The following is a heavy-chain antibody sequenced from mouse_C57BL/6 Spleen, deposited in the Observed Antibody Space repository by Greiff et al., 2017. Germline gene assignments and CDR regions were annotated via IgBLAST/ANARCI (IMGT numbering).Heavy chain of an antibody. CDR2: ISYDGSN. V-gene: IGHV3-6*01. CDR3: ARIYDGYDVDY. J-gene: IGHJ2*01. CDR1: GYSITSGYY. D-gene: IGHD2-2*01. Sequence: EVKLEESGPGLVKPSQSLSLTCSVTGYSITSGYYWNWIRQFPGNKLEWMGYISYDGSNNYNPSLKNRISITRDTSKNQFFLKLNSVTTEDTATYYCARIYDGYDVDYWGQGTTLTVSA.